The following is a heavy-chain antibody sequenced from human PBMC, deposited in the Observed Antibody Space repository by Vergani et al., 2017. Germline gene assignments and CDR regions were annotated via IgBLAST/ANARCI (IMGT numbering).Heavy chain of an antibody. Sequence: QVQLVQSGAEVKKPGASLKVSCKASGYTFTSYSITWVRQAPGEGLEWMGWISTYDGNTNDAQKFQGRFTMTADTSTNTDYMELRSLRSDDTAVYYCARVPDSSGYYLSTYYYYYGMDVWGQGTTVTVSS. D-gene: IGHD3-22*01. J-gene: IGHJ6*02. CDR1: GYTFTSYS. V-gene: IGHV1-18*01. CDR2: ISTYDGNT. CDR3: ARVPDSSGYYLSTYYYYYGMDV.